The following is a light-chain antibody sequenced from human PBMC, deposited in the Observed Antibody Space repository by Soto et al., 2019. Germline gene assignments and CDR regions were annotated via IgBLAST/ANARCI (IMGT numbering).Light chain of an antibody. J-gene: IGKJ4*01. CDR3: QQYAVSPLT. CDR2: RAS. CDR1: QSVSSNY. V-gene: IGKV3-20*01. Sequence: IVLTQSSGTLSLSPGETVTLSCRASQSVSSNYLAWYQQKSGQAPRLLIYRASTRASGIPDRFSGSGSGTDFSLIFSRLEPEVSGVYYCQQYAVSPLTFGGGTKLEIK.